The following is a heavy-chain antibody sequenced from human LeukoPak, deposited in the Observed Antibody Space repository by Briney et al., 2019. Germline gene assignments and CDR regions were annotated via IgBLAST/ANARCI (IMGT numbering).Heavy chain of an antibody. V-gene: IGHV3-21*01. CDR3: ARKIQLDYYCYYYMDV. Sequence: GGSLRLSCAASGFTFSSYSMNWVRQAPGKGLEWVSSISSSSSDIYYADSVKGRFTISRDNAKSSLYLQMNSLRAEDTAVYYCARKIQLDYYCYYYMDVWGKGTTVTVSS. J-gene: IGHJ6*03. CDR2: ISSSSSDI. CDR1: GFTFSSYS. D-gene: IGHD6-13*01.